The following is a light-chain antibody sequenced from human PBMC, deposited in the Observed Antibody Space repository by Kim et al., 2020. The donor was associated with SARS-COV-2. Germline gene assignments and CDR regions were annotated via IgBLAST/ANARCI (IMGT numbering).Light chain of an antibody. J-gene: IGKJ2*03. CDR2: AAS. CDR1: QSISSY. Sequence: DIQMTQSPSSLSASVGDRVTITCRASQSISSYLNWYQQKPGKAPKLLIYAASSLQSGVPSRFSGSGSRTDFTLTISSLQPEDFATYYCQQSYSTPRGFGQGTKLEI. V-gene: IGKV1-39*01. CDR3: QQSYSTPRG.